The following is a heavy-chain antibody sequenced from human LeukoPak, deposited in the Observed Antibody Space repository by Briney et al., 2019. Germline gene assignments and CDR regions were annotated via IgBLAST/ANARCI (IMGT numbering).Heavy chain of an antibody. CDR1: GFTFSSYG. D-gene: IGHD2-15*01. J-gene: IGHJ4*02. Sequence: PGGSLRLSCAASGFTFSSYGMHWVRQAPGKGLEWVAVIWYDGSNKYYAGSVKGRFTISRDNSKNTLYLQMNSLRAEDTAVYYCARGYCSGGSCPDFDYWGQGTLVTVSS. V-gene: IGHV3-33*01. CDR2: IWYDGSNK. CDR3: ARGYCSGGSCPDFDY.